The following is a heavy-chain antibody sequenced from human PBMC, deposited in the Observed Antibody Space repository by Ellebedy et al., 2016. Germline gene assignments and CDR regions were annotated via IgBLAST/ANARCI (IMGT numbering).Heavy chain of an antibody. V-gene: IGHV4-4*07. CDR1: GGSISSYY. Sequence: SETLSLXCTVSGGSISSYYWSWIRQPAGKGLEWIGRIYTSGSTNYNPSLKSRVTMSVDTSKNQFSLKLSSVTAADTAVYYCARGLNAGYSSTIDYWGQGTLVTVSS. J-gene: IGHJ4*02. CDR2: IYTSGST. D-gene: IGHD6-13*01. CDR3: ARGLNAGYSSTIDY.